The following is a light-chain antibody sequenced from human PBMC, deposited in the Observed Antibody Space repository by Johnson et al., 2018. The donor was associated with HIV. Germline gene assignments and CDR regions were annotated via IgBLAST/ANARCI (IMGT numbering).Light chain of an antibody. J-gene: IGLJ1*01. CDR2: DNN. V-gene: IGLV1-51*01. CDR1: SSNIGNSY. Sequence: VLTQPPSVSAAPGQKVTISCSGRSSNIGNSYVSWYQQLPGTAPKLLIYDNNKRPSGIPDRFSGSKSGTSATLGITGLQTGDEADYYCGTWGGVFGTGTKVTVL. CDR3: GTWGGV.